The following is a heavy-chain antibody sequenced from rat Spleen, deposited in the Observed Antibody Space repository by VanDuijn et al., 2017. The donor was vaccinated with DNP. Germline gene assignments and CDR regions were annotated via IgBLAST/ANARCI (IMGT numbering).Heavy chain of an antibody. CDR2: ISSGGST. V-gene: IGHV2-4*01. CDR1: GFSLSSYG. J-gene: IGHJ4*01. Sequence: QVQLRESGPGLMQPSQTLSLTCTVSGFSLSSYGVSWVRQSPGKGLEWIAEISSGGSTNYNSDLKSRLSISRDTSKNRVFLKMNSLQTDDTGTYYCTRGGNYYAMDAWGQGTSVTVSS. CDR3: TRGGNYYAMDA.